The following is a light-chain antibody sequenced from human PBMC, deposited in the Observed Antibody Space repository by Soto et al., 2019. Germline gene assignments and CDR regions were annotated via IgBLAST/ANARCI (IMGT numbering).Light chain of an antibody. CDR3: QQYNNWTLT. V-gene: IGKV3-15*01. CDR1: QTVSSN. CDR2: GAS. J-gene: IGKJ4*01. Sequence: EIVMTQSPATLSVSPGERATLSCRASQTVSSNSAWYQQKPGQAPRLLIYGASTRATGIPARFSGSGSGTEFTLTISSLQSEDFAVYYCQQYNNWTLTFGGRIKVDIK.